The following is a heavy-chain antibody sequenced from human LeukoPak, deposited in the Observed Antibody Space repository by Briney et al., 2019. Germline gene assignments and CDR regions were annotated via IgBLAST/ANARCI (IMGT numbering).Heavy chain of an antibody. CDR1: GFTFGSYA. Sequence: GGSLRLSCAAAGFTFGSYAMNWVRQGPGKGLEWVSTMSASDAGTYYADSVKGRFTISRDNSKNTLYLQMNSLRAEDTAVYYCAKGSAVADIYFDYWGQGTLVTVSS. V-gene: IGHV3-23*01. CDR2: MSASDAGT. J-gene: IGHJ4*02. CDR3: AKGSAVADIYFDY. D-gene: IGHD6-19*01.